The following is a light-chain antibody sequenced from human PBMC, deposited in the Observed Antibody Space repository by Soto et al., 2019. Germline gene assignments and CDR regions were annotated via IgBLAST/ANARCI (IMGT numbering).Light chain of an antibody. CDR2: EVS. Sequence: QSALTQPRSVSGSPGHSVTISCTGTSSDVGGYKFVSWYQQHPGKAPKFMIYEVSKRPSGVPDRFSGSKSGNTAFLTISGLQAEDEADYYCCSYAGFYTSVFGTGTKVTVL. CDR3: CSYAGFYTSV. J-gene: IGLJ1*01. V-gene: IGLV2-11*01. CDR1: SSDVGGYKF.